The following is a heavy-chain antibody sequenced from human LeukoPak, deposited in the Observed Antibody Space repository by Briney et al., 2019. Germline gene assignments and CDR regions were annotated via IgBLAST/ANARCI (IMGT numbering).Heavy chain of an antibody. J-gene: IGHJ3*02. CDR2: IYPGDSDT. CDR3: ARHGVATILASAFNI. Sequence: GESLKISCKGSGYSFTSYWIGWVRQMPGKGLEWMGIIYPGDSDTRCSPSSQGQVTISADKSISTAYLQWSSLKASDTALYYCARHGVATILASAFNIWGQGTMVTVSS. D-gene: IGHD5-12*01. V-gene: IGHV5-51*01. CDR1: GYSFTSYW.